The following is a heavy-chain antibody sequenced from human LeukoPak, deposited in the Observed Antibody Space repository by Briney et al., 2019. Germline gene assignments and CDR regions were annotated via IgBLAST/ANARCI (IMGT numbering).Heavy chain of an antibody. V-gene: IGHV4-34*01. Sequence: SETLSLTCAVYGGSFSGYYWSWIRQPPGKGLEWIGEINHSGSTNYNPSLKSRVTISVDTSKNQFSLKLSSVAAADTAVYYSARGMVRGVIMTYGMDVWGKGTTVTVSS. CDR1: GGSFSGYY. J-gene: IGHJ6*04. CDR3: ARGMVRGVIMTYGMDV. D-gene: IGHD3-10*01. CDR2: INHSGST.